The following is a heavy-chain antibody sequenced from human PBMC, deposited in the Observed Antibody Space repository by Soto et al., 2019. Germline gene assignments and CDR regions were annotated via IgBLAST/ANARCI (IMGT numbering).Heavy chain of an antibody. J-gene: IGHJ5*02. V-gene: IGHV1-18*01. CDR3: ARGWVEGGTTNGWFDP. Sequence: ASVKVSCKASGYTFTSYGISWLRQSPGQGLEWMGWISAYNGNTNYAQKLQGRVTMTTDTSTSTAYMELRSLRSDDTAVYYCARGWVEGGTTNGWFDPWGQGTLVTVSS. CDR2: ISAYNGNT. CDR1: GYTFTSYG. D-gene: IGHD1-7*01.